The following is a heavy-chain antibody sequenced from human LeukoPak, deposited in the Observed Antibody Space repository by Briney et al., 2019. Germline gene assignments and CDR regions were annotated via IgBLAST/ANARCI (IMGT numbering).Heavy chain of an antibody. CDR1: GYSFNSYW. Sequence: GESLKISCKGSGYSFNSYWIGWVRQMPGKGLEWMGIIYPGDSDTRYSPSFQGQVTISADKSVSTAYLQWSSLKASDTAMYYCARPNSSSWYYFDYWGQGTLVTVSS. V-gene: IGHV5-51*01. J-gene: IGHJ4*02. D-gene: IGHD6-13*01. CDR3: ARPNSSSWYYFDY. CDR2: IYPGDSDT.